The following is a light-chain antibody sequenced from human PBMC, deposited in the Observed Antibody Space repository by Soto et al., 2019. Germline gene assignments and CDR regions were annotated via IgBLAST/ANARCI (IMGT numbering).Light chain of an antibody. Sequence: HSALTQPPSASGSPGQSVTISCTGTSSDVGGYNYVSWYQQHPGKAPKLMIYEVSKRPSGVPDRFSGSKSGNTASLTVSGLQAEADYYCSSYAGSLYVFGTGTKLTVL. CDR3: SSYAGSLYV. CDR1: SSDVGGYNY. J-gene: IGLJ1*01. CDR2: EVS. V-gene: IGLV2-8*01.